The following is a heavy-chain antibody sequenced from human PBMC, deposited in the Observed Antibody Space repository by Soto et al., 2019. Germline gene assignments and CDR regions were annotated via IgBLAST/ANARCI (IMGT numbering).Heavy chain of an antibody. CDR2: IYSGGST. D-gene: IGHD6-19*01. J-gene: IGHJ4*02. CDR1: GFNVSSNY. CDR3: AKDIVAGSGWYTFDY. Sequence: GGSLRLSCGAAGFNVSSNYMRWVRKATGKGLEWVSVIYSGGSTYYADSVKGRFTISRDNSKNTLYLQMNSLRAEDTAVYYCAKDIVAGSGWYTFDYWGQGTPVTVSS. V-gene: IGHV3-66*01.